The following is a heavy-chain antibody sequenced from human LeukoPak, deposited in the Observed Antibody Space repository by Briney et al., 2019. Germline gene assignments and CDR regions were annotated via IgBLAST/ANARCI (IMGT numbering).Heavy chain of an antibody. J-gene: IGHJ4*02. CDR2: IYYIGST. D-gene: IGHD5-24*01. Sequence: SSETLSLTCTVSGGSISNYYWSWLRQPPGKGLEWIGYIYYIGSTNYNPSLKSRVTISIDTSKNQFSLKLSSVTAADTAVYYCARLHPDRDGYMRRSFDSWGQGTLVTISS. V-gene: IGHV4-59*08. CDR3: ARLHPDRDGYMRRSFDS. CDR1: GGSISNYY.